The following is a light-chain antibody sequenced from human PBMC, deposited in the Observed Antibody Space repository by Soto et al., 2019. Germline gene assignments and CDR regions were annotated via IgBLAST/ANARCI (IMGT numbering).Light chain of an antibody. CDR1: SSNIGAGYD. J-gene: IGLJ3*02. CDR2: TYS. V-gene: IGLV1-40*01. CDR3: QSYDSTLSGWV. Sequence: QSVLTQPPSVSGALGQRVTISCTGSSSNIGAGYDVHWYQQLPGTAPKFLIYTYSNRPSGVPDRFSGSKSGTSASLAITGLQAEDEADYYCQSYDSTLSGWVFGGGNKLTVL.